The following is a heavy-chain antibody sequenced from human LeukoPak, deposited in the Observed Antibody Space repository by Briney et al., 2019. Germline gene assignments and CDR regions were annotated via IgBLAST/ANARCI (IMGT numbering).Heavy chain of an antibody. CDR1: GGSISSSSYY. CDR3: ARLHYDSGVVAKYYFDY. D-gene: IGHD3-22*01. CDR2: IYYSGST. V-gene: IGHV4-39*01. J-gene: IGHJ4*02. Sequence: SETLSLTCTVSGGSISSSSYYWGWIRQPPGKGLEWIGSIYYSGSTYYNPSLKSRVTISVDTSKNQFSLKLSSVTAADTAVYYCARLHYDSGVVAKYYFDYWGQGTLVTVSS.